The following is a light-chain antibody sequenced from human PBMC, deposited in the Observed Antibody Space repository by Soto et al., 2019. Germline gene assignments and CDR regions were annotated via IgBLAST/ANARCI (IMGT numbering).Light chain of an antibody. CDR1: SSDVGGYNY. V-gene: IGLV2-14*01. Sequence: QSALTQPASVSGSPGQSITISCTGTSSDVGGYNYVSWYQQHPGKAPKLMIYDVSNRPSGFSNRFSGSKSGNTASLTISGLQAEYEADYYCSSYTSRSTVVFGGGTKLTVL. CDR3: SSYTSRSTVV. CDR2: DVS. J-gene: IGLJ2*01.